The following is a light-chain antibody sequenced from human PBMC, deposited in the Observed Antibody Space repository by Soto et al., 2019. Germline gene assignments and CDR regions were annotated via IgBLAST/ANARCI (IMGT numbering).Light chain of an antibody. Sequence: DIVLTQSPGTLSLSPGERATLSCKASKSVRSNFLACYQRKPHQAPRLLIYGASYRATDIPYIFSGSGSGTDFNLTITRVEPEDFAVYYCQQSGTSPTTFGQGTKVEI. V-gene: IGKV3-20*01. CDR3: QQSGTSPTT. CDR2: GAS. J-gene: IGKJ1*01. CDR1: KSVRSNF.